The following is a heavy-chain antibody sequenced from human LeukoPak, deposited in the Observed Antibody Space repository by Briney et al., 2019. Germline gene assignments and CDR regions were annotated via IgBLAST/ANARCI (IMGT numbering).Heavy chain of an antibody. J-gene: IGHJ4*02. CDR3: ARVSESYHDY. CDR1: GFTFSSSW. CDR2: IKCDGSEK. V-gene: IGHV3-52*01. Sequence: GGSLRLSCAASGFTFSSSWMHWVCQAPEKGLEWVADIKCDGSEKYYADSVKGRFTSSRDNAKNSLYLQMNSLRADDTAVYYCARVSESYHDYWGQGTLVTVSS. D-gene: IGHD1-26*01.